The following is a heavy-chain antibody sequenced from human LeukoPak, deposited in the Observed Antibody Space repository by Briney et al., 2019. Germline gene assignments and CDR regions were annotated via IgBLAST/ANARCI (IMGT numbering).Heavy chain of an antibody. D-gene: IGHD3-3*01. CDR2: INHSGST. CDR1: GGSFSGYY. CDR3: AIQYYDFWSGYLGRWFDP. Sequence: PSETLSLTCAVYGGSFSGYYWSWIRQPPGKGLEWIGEINHSGSTNYNPSLKSRVTISVDTSKNQFSLKLSSVTAADTAVYYCAIQYYDFWSGYLGRWFDPWGQGTLVTVSS. J-gene: IGHJ5*02. V-gene: IGHV4-34*01.